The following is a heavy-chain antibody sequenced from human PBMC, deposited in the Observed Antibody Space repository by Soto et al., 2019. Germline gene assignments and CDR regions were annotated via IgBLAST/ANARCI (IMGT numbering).Heavy chain of an antibody. J-gene: IGHJ5*02. D-gene: IGHD3-10*01. CDR2: IYYSGNT. V-gene: IGHV4-31*02. CDR3: ARDYFGSGSYYTKGNWFDP. Sequence: SETRSLSWTVSGASISSGVHYGIGIRQHPGKGLEWIGYIYYSGNTYYNPSLKSRVLISIDTSKNQFSLRLSSVTAADTAVYYCARDYFGSGSYYTKGNWFDPWGQGALVTVSS. CDR1: GASISSGVHY.